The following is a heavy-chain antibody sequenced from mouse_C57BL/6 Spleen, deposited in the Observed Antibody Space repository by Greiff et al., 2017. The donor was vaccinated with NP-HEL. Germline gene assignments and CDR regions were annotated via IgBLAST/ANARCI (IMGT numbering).Heavy chain of an antibody. Sequence: DVKLVESGGGLVQPGGSLSLSCAASGFTFTDYYMSWVRQPPGKALEWLGFIRNKANGYTTEYSASVKGRFTISRDNSQSILYLQMNALRAEDSATYYCARSYYGSSYGWYFDVWGTGTTVTVSS. D-gene: IGHD1-1*01. J-gene: IGHJ1*03. CDR2: IRNKANGYTT. CDR1: GFTFTDYY. V-gene: IGHV7-3*01. CDR3: ARSYYGSSYGWYFDV.